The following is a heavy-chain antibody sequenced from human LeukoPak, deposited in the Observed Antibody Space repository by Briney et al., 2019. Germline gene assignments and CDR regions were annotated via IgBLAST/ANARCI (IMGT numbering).Heavy chain of an antibody. V-gene: IGHV3-21*01. CDR3: ARDEFLVRGVLKLFDY. J-gene: IGHJ4*02. CDR1: GFTFSSYS. Sequence: GGSLRLSCAASGFTFSSYSINWVRQAPGKGLEWVSSISSSSSYIYYADSVKGRFTISRDNAKNSLYLQMNSLRAEDTAVYYCARDEFLVRGVLKLFDYRGQGTLVTVSS. CDR2: ISSSSSYI. D-gene: IGHD3-10*01.